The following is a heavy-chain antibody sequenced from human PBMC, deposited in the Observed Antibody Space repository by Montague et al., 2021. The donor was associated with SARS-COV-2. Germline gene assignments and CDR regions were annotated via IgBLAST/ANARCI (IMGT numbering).Heavy chain of an antibody. D-gene: IGHD4-11*01. CDR2: INDRGVTNY. CDR1: GESFSAFF. J-gene: IGHJ4*02. Sequence: SETLSLTCAVYGESFSAFFWRWIRQPPGKGLEWIAEINDRGVTNYNYNPSLGSRVTISADTSKNQFSLKLRSVTAADTAVYYCARWDPQTLTVISLRGKSANDYWGQGTLVTVSS. CDR3: ARWDPQTLTVISLRGKSANDY. V-gene: IGHV4-34*01.